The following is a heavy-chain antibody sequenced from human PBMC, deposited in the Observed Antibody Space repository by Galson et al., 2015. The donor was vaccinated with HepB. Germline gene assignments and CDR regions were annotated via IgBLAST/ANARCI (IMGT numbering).Heavy chain of an antibody. V-gene: IGHV3-7*03. CDR3: ARGRRGVGSLGSGSSGWYGFDY. CDR2: IKQDGSEK. CDR1: GFTFSSYW. D-gene: IGHD6-19*01. Sequence: SLRLSCAASGFTFSSYWMSWVRQAPGKGLEWVANIKQDGSEKYYVDSVKGRFTISRDNAKNSLYLQMSSLRAEDTAVYYCARGRRGVGSLGSGSSGWYGFDYWGQGTLVTVSS. J-gene: IGHJ4*02.